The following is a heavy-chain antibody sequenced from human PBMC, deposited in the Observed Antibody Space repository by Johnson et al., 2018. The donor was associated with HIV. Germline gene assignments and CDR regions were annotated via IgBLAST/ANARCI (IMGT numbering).Heavy chain of an antibody. D-gene: IGHD4/OR15-4a*01. CDR2: IYSGGST. CDR1: SNY. V-gene: IGHV3-66*02. Sequence: MQLVESGGGLVQPGGSLRLSCVGSSNYKSWVRQAPGKGLEWVSGIYSGGSTYYADSVKGRFTISRDTSKNMLYLQMNSLRPEDTAVYYCTRGCFTDDAFDVWGLGTMVTVSS. J-gene: IGHJ3*01. CDR3: TRGCFTDDAFDV.